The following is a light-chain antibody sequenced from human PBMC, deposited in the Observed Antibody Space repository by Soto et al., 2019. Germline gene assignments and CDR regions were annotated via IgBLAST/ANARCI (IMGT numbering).Light chain of an antibody. CDR3: HKYNSALLT. Sequence: DIQMTQSPSSLSASLGDRVTITCRASQGIYNYLAWYQQKPGKAPKLLIYAASTLEAGAPSRFSGSGSGTDFTLTISSLQPEDVATYYCHKYNSALLTFGQGTRLEIK. V-gene: IGKV1-27*01. CDR2: AAS. J-gene: IGKJ5*01. CDR1: QGIYNY.